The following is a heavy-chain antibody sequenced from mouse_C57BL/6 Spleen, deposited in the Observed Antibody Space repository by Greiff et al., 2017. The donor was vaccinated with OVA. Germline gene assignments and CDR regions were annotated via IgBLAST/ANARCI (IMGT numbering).Heavy chain of an antibody. CDR3: ARKDYDYDVGAMDY. D-gene: IGHD2-4*01. CDR2: IWTGGGT. V-gene: IGHV2-9-1*01. Sequence: VKLVESGPGLVAPSQCLSITCTVSGFSLTSYAISWVRQPPGKGLEWLGVIWTGGGTNYNSALKSSLSISKDNSKSQVFLKMNSLQTDDTARYDCARKDYDYDVGAMDYWGQGTSVTVSS. CDR1: GFSLTSYA. J-gene: IGHJ4*01.